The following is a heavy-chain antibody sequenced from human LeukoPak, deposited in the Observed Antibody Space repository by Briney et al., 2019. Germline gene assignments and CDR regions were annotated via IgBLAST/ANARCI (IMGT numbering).Heavy chain of an antibody. Sequence: GGSLRLSCAASGFTFSSYGMHWVRQAPGKGLEWVAVISYDGGYKHYADSVKGRFTISRDNSKNTLYLQMNSLRAEDTAVYYCARAGSGSYHARLAFDIWGQGTMVTVSS. CDR1: GFTFSSYG. D-gene: IGHD1-26*01. CDR3: ARAGSGSYHARLAFDI. V-gene: IGHV3-30*03. J-gene: IGHJ3*02. CDR2: ISYDGGYK.